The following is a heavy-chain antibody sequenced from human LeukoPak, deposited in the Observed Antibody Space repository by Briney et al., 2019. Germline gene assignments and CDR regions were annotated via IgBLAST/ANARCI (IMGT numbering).Heavy chain of an antibody. D-gene: IGHD2-21*02. J-gene: IGHJ4*02. CDR3: ARSCPGGACPIDY. CDR1: GGSFSGHY. CDR2: IDHSGTT. V-gene: IGHV4-34*01. Sequence: SETLSLTCAVYGGSFSGHYWSWIRQPPGKGLEWIGEIDHSGTTNYSPSLKSRVSISVDTSKNQFSLKVTSVTAADTAVYHCARSCPGGACPIDYWGQGTRVTVSS.